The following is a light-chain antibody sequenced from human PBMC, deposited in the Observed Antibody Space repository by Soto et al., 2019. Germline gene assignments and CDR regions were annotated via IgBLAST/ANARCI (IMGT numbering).Light chain of an antibody. CDR2: AAS. CDR3: QQSHSIT. Sequence: DIQMTQSPSSLSASVGDRVTITCRASQSISSYLNWYQQKPGKAPKLLIYAASSLQSGVPSRFSGSGSGTDFTLTISSLQPEDFATYYCQQSHSITFGQGTRLEIK. J-gene: IGKJ5*01. CDR1: QSISSY. V-gene: IGKV1-39*01.